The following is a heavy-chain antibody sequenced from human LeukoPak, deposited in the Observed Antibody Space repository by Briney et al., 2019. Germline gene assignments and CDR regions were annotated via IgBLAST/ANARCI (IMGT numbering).Heavy chain of an antibody. CDR1: GFTFSSYW. CDR2: IKQEGSEK. J-gene: IGHJ4*02. D-gene: IGHD6-13*01. CDR3: ARDSSSSWYYFDY. Sequence: GGSLRLSCAPSGFTFSSYWMSWVRQAPGKGLEWVANIKQEGSEKYYVDSVKGRFTISRDNAKNSLYLQMNSLRAEDTAVYYCARDSSSSWYYFDYWGQGTLVTVSS. V-gene: IGHV3-7*05.